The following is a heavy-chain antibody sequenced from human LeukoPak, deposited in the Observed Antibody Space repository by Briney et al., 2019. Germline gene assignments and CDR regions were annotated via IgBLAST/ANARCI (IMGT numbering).Heavy chain of an antibody. CDR1: GFTFSSYA. V-gene: IGHV4-30-2*01. Sequence: LRLSCAASGFTFSSYAMSWVRQAPGKGLEWIGYIYHSGSTYYNPSLKSRVTISVDRSKNQFSLKLSSVTAADTAVYYCARVVNVVVPAASSSSSWYENWFDPWGQGTLVTVSS. D-gene: IGHD2-2*01. J-gene: IGHJ5*02. CDR2: IYHSGST. CDR3: ARVVNVVVPAASSSSSWYENWFDP.